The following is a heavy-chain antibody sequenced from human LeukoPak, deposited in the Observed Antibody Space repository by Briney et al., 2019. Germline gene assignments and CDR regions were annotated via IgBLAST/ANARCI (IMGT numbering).Heavy chain of an antibody. Sequence: PGGSLRLSCAASGFTFSSYSMNWVRQAPGKGLDWVSSIVSSGSYIYYADSVKGRFTISRDNAENSLYLQMNSLRAEDTAVYYCARESGGYCSTTSCYKGYFDYWGQGTLLTVSS. V-gene: IGHV3-21*01. CDR2: IVSSGSYI. CDR1: GFTFSSYS. J-gene: IGHJ4*02. CDR3: ARESGGYCSTTSCYKGYFDY. D-gene: IGHD2-2*02.